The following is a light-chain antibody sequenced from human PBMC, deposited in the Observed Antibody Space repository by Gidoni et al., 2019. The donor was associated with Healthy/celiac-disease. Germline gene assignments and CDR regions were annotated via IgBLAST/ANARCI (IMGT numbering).Light chain of an antibody. CDR2: DAS. Sequence: EIGLTHSPATLSLSPGDRATLSCGASQSVSGSYLPWYQQKPGLAPRLLIYDASSRATGIPDRFSGSGSGTDFTLTISRLEPEDFAVYYGQQYGSSPRTLGQGTKVEIK. V-gene: IGKV3D-20*01. J-gene: IGKJ1*01. CDR3: QQYGSSPRT. CDR1: QSVSGSY.